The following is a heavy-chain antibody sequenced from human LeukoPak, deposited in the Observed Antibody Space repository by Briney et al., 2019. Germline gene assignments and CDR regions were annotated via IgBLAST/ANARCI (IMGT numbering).Heavy chain of an antibody. Sequence: ASVKVSCKASGYTFTGYYMHWVRQAPGQGLEWMGWINPNSGGTNYAQKFQGRVTMTRDTSISTAYMELSRLRSDDTAVYYCARGKGSIWFGEDYYYMDVWGKGTTVTISS. D-gene: IGHD3-10*01. V-gene: IGHV1-2*02. J-gene: IGHJ6*03. CDR1: GYTFTGYY. CDR2: INPNSGGT. CDR3: ARGKGSIWFGEDYYYMDV.